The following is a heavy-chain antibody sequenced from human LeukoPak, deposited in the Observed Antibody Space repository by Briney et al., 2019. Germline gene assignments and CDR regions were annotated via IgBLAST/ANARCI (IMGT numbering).Heavy chain of an antibody. Sequence: GASVKVSCKASGCTFTSYYMHWVRQAPGQGLEWMGIINPSGGSTSYAQKFQGRVTMTRDTSTSTVYMELSSLRSEDTAVYYCAREVCSGGSCYATDYWGQGTLVTVSS. V-gene: IGHV1-46*01. CDR1: GCTFTSYY. CDR3: AREVCSGGSCYATDY. D-gene: IGHD2-15*01. CDR2: INPSGGST. J-gene: IGHJ4*02.